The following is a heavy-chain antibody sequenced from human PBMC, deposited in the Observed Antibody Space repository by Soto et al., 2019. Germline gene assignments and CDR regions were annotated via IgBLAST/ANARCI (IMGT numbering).Heavy chain of an antibody. J-gene: IGHJ6*02. D-gene: IGHD3-3*01. CDR2: INPNSGGT. Sequence: ASVKVSCKASGYTFTGYYMHWVRQAPGQGREWMGGINPNSGGTNYAQKFQGRVTMTRDTSISTAYMELSRLRSDDTAVYYCASPNPHYYDFWSGYYTDYYYYGMDVWGQGTTVTVSS. CDR1: GYTFTGYY. V-gene: IGHV1-2*02. CDR3: ASPNPHYYDFWSGYYTDYYYYGMDV.